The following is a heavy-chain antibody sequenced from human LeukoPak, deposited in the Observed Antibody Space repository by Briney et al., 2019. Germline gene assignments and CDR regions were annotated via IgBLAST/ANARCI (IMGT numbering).Heavy chain of an antibody. CDR2: IKRDGSEK. V-gene: IGHV3-7*01. Sequence: GGSLRLSCAASGFTFSDYWMTWVRQAPGKGLEWVANIKRDGSEKYYVDSVKGRFTISRDNSKNSLYLQMDSLRAEDTAVYYCARWRLSGSSKFYYYYMDVWGKGTTVTVSS. CDR1: GFTFSDYW. J-gene: IGHJ6*03. D-gene: IGHD1-26*01. CDR3: ARWRLSGSSKFYYYYMDV.